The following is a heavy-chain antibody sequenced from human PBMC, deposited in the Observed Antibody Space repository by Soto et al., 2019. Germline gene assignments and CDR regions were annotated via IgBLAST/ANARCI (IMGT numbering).Heavy chain of an antibody. CDR3: ARDLNYYGSF. D-gene: IGHD3-10*01. Sequence: GGSLRLSCAASGFTFSSDWMSWVRQAPGKGLEWVANIKQDGSEKYYVDSVKGRFTISRDNAKNSLYLQMNSLRAEDTAVYYCARDLNYYGSFWGKGTTVTVSS. J-gene: IGHJ6*04. CDR1: GFTFSSDW. V-gene: IGHV3-7*01. CDR2: IKQDGSEK.